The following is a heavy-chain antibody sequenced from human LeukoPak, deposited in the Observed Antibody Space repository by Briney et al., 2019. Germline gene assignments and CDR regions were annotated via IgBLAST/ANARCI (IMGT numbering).Heavy chain of an antibody. D-gene: IGHD5-12*01. V-gene: IGHV5-51*01. CDR1: GYSFTTYW. J-gene: IGHJ4*02. Sequence: GESLKISCKSSGYSFTTYWIAWVRQMPGKGLEWMGIIYPGDSDTRYSPSFQGQVTISADKSISTAYLQWSSLKASDTAMYYCARTRYRYSGYEFDYWGQGTLVTVSS. CDR3: ARTRYRYSGYEFDY. CDR2: IYPGDSDT.